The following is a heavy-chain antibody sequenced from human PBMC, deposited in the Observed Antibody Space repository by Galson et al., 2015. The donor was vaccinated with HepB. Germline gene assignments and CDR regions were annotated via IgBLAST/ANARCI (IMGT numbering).Heavy chain of an antibody. CDR1: GDSVSSNSAA. CDR2: TYYRSKWYN. J-gene: IGHJ3*02. CDR3: ARGSSRQWLVRDYAFDI. D-gene: IGHD6-19*01. V-gene: IGHV6-1*01. Sequence: CAISGDSVSSNSAAWNWIRQSPSRGLEWLGRTYYRSKWYNDYAVSVKSRITINPDTSKNQFSLQLNSVTPEDTAVYYCARGSSRQWLVRDYAFDIWGQGTMVTVSS.